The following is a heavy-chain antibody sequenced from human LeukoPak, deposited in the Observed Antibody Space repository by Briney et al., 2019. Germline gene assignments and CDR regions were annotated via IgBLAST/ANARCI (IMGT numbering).Heavy chain of an antibody. J-gene: IGHJ4*02. D-gene: IGHD6-6*01. CDR2: ISGSGGST. CDR3: AKGGRYSSSKPPDC. V-gene: IGHV3-23*01. CDR1: GFTFSSYA. Sequence: GGSLRLSCAASGFTFSSYAMSWVRQAPGKGLEWVSAISGSGGSTYYADSVKGRFTISRDNSKNTLYLQMNSLRAEDTAVYYCAKGGRYSSSKPPDCWGQGTLVTVSS.